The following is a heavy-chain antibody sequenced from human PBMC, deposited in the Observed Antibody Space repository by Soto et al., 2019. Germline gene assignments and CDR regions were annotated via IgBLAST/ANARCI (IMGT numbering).Heavy chain of an antibody. J-gene: IGHJ4*02. Sequence: ASVKLSCKDSGYTYTSNAMHWVRQAPGQRLEWMGWINAGNGNTKYSQKFQGRVTITRDTSASTAYMELSSLRSEDTAVYYCARDNDFWSGYQHWGQGTLVTVSS. D-gene: IGHD3-3*01. CDR2: INAGNGNT. V-gene: IGHV1-3*01. CDR3: ARDNDFWSGYQH. CDR1: GYTYTSNA.